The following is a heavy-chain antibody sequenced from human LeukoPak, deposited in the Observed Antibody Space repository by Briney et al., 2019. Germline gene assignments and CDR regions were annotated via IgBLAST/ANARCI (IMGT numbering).Heavy chain of an antibody. J-gene: IGHJ4*02. CDR1: GFTFSSYE. V-gene: IGHV3-48*03. D-gene: IGHD3-9*01. Sequence: GGSLRLSCAASGFTFSSYEINWVRQAPGKGLEWISYISSSGSTIYYADSVRGRFTISRDNAKNSLYLPMNSLRAEDTAVYYCARLYYDILTGYQRAFFDYWGQGTLVTVSS. CDR3: ARLYYDILTGYQRAFFDY. CDR2: ISSSGSTI.